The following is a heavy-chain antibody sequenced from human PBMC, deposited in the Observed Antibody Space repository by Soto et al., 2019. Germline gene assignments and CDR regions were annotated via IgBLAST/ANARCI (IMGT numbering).Heavy chain of an antibody. J-gene: IGHJ5*02. CDR1: GGSISSYY. CDR2: IYYSGST. V-gene: IGHV4-59*08. D-gene: IGHD2-2*01. CDR3: ARTSTNCSSTSCYVDWFDP. Sequence: PSETLSLTCTVSGGSISSYYWSWIRQPPGKGLEWIGYIYYSGSTNYNPSLKSRVTISVDTSKNQFSLKLSSVTAADTAVYYCARTSTNCSSTSCYVDWFDPWGQGTLVTVSS.